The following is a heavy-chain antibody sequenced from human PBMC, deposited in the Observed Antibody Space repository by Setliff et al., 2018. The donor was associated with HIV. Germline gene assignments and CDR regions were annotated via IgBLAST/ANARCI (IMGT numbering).Heavy chain of an antibody. D-gene: IGHD6-19*01. CDR2: TYYRSKWYF. CDR3: ARGSYGSVLL. CDR1: GDSVSSNNAA. V-gene: IGHV6-1*01. J-gene: IGHJ4*02. Sequence: SQTLSLTCAISGDSVSSNNAAWNWIRQSPLRGLEWLGRTYYRSKWYFDYAVSVKSRIIINPDTSKNQFSLHLNSVAPEDTAVYYCARGSYGSVLLWGQGTLVTVSS.